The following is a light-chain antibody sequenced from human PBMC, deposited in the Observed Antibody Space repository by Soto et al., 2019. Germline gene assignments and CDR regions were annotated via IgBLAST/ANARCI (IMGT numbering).Light chain of an antibody. V-gene: IGLV2-14*01. Sequence: QSALTQPASVSGSPGQSITISCTGTSSDVGGYNYVSWYQQHPGKAPKVMIYEVSNRPSGVSNRFSGSKSGNTASLTISGLQAEDEADYYCCSYTNSNTLVFGTGPKVTVL. CDR2: EVS. CDR3: CSYTNSNTLV. J-gene: IGLJ1*01. CDR1: SSDVGGYNY.